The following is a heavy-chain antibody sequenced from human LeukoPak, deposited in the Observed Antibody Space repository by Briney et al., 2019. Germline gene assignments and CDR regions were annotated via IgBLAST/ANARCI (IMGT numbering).Heavy chain of an antibody. CDR3: ARVAETQLWLRSAVDY. CDR1: GFTFSTYS. CDR2: ISSGSGTI. Sequence: GGSLRLSCAASGFTFSTYSMNWVRHARGKGLERVSFISSGSGTIYYADSVKGRFTISRDNAKNSLYLQMNNLKDEDTAVYYCARVAETQLWLRSAVDYWGQGTLVTVSS. V-gene: IGHV3-48*02. D-gene: IGHD5-18*01. J-gene: IGHJ4*02.